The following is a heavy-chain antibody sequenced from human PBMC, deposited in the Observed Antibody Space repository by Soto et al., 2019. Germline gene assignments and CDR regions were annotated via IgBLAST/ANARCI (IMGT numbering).Heavy chain of an antibody. D-gene: IGHD1-26*01. V-gene: IGHV4-4*02. J-gene: IGHJ4*02. CDR1: GASISGSKW. CDR3: ANKGGTYYFY. Sequence: QVQLQESGPGLVKPSGTLSLTCAVSGASISGSKWWTWVRQSPEKGLEWIGEISPSGNSNYNPSLKGLVTISVDKSKNQFSLQLTSVTAADTAIYYCANKGGTYYFYWGQGTLVTVSS. CDR2: ISPSGNS.